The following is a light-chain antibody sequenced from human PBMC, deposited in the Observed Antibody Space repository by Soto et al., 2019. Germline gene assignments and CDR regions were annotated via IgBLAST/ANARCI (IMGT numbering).Light chain of an antibody. CDR2: DVS. V-gene: IGLV2-14*01. J-gene: IGLJ1*01. CDR1: CSDVGGYNY. CDR3: SSYTSSSTLV. Sequence: QSELTQPASVSGSPGQSITISCTGTCSDVGGYNYVSWYQQHPGKAPKLMIYDVSNRPSGVSNRFSGSKSGNTASLTISGLQAEDEADYYCSSYTSSSTLVFGTGTKLTVL.